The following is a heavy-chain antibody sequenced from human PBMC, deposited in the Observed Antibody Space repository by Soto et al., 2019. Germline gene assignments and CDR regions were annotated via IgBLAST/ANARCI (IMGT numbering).Heavy chain of an antibody. D-gene: IGHD5-12*01. CDR3: AKGYSGYDYAN. J-gene: IGHJ4*02. V-gene: IGHV3-74*01. CDR1: GFTFSSHW. CDR2: INSDGRST. Sequence: EEQLVESGGGLVQPGGSLRLSCAASGFTFSSHWMHWVRQAPGKELVWVSRINSDGRSTTNADSVKGRFTISRDNAKNTLYLQMNSLSAEDTAVYFCAKGYSGYDYANWGQGSLVTVSS.